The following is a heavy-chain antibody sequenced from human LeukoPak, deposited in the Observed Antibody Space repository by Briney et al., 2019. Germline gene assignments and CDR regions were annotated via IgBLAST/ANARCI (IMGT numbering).Heavy chain of an antibody. V-gene: IGHV5-51*01. CDR3: ARGSRTALYYYYGMDV. D-gene: IGHD5-18*01. Sequence: GESLKISCQGSGYSFTSYWIGWVRPLPGKGLEWMGIIYPGDSDTRYSPSFQGQVTISADKSISTAYLQWSSLKASDTAMYYCARGSRTALYYYYGMDVWGQGTTVTVSS. CDR1: GYSFTSYW. J-gene: IGHJ6*02. CDR2: IYPGDSDT.